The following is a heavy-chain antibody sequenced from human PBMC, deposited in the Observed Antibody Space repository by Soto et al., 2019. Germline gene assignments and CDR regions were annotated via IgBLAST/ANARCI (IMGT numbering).Heavy chain of an antibody. CDR2: IYSGDSDT. Sequence: GGSLRVSCTGSGYSFTSYCIGWVRQIPGKGLEWMRIIYSGDSDTTDSPSFQGQVPTSADKAISTAYLQWSSLKASDTAMYYCARGEYYYDSSGLSWSSVYYYYGMDVWVQGITVTVSS. J-gene: IGHJ6*02. D-gene: IGHD3-22*01. CDR3: ARGEYYYDSSGLSWSSVYYYYGMDV. CDR1: GYSFTSYC. V-gene: IGHV5-51*01.